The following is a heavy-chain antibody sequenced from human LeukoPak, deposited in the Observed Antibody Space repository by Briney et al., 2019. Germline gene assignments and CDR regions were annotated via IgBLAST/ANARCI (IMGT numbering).Heavy chain of an antibody. CDR2: INHSGGT. CDR3: ARARGYSYGLMGWFDP. CDR1: GGSFSGYY. V-gene: IGHV4-34*01. D-gene: IGHD5-18*01. J-gene: IGHJ5*02. Sequence: ASETLSLTCAVYGGSFSGYYWSWIRQPPGKGLEWIGEINHSGGTNYNPSLKSRVTISVDTSKNQFSLKLRSVTAADTAVYYCARARGYSYGLMGWFDPWGQGTLVTVSS.